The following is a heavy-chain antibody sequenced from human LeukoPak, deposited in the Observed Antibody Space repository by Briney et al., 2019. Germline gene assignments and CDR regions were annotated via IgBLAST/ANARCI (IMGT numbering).Heavy chain of an antibody. V-gene: IGHV4-59*01. Sequence: SETLSLTCTVSGASISSSYWNWVRQPPGKGLEWVGYISYSGSTNYNPSLLSRGTISIETSKNHFSLEMRPVTAAETAVYFFSRGSVFATNRFDPWGQGTLVTVSS. J-gene: IGHJ5*02. CDR2: ISYSGST. CDR3: SRGSVFATNRFDP. D-gene: IGHD2-15*01. CDR1: GASISSSY.